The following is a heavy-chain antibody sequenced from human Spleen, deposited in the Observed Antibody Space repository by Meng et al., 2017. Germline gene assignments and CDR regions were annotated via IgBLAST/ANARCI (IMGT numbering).Heavy chain of an antibody. J-gene: IGHJ5*02. D-gene: IGHD3-10*01. CDR2: IYYSGST. Sequence: VQLQQSRPGLVKPSQTLSLTCTVSGGSISSGGYYWSWIRQHPGKGLEWIGYIYYSGSTYYNPSLKSRVTISVDTSKNQFSLKLSSVTAADTAVYYCAREVRLGEFLSQSNNWFDPWGQGTLVTVSS. CDR3: AREVRLGEFLSQSNNWFDP. CDR1: GGSISSGGYY. V-gene: IGHV4-31*03.